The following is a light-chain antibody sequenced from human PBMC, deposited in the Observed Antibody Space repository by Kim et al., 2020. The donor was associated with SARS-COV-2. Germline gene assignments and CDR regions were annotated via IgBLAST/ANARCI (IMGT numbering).Light chain of an antibody. CDR3: QAWDSSTHNYV. J-gene: IGLJ1*01. Sequence: SYELTQPPSVSVSPGQTASITCSGYKLGDKYVSWYQQKPVQSPVVVIYQDNQRPSGIPERFSGSNSGNTATLTISGPQAMDEADYYCQAWDSSTHNYVFG. CDR1: KLGDKY. CDR2: QDN. V-gene: IGLV3-1*01.